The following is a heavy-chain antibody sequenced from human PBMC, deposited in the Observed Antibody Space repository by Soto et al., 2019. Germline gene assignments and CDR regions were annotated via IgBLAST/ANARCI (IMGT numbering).Heavy chain of an antibody. J-gene: IGHJ4*02. CDR3: ATLPPRIVVVSTEIPT. D-gene: IGHD2-15*01. CDR2: VYHSGGT. CDR1: GTSISSTFW. V-gene: IGHV4-4*02. Sequence: QVQLRESGPGMVRPSGTLSLACAVSGTSISSTFWWGWVRQSPGKGLEWIGEVYHSGGTKYNPSLKSRVTISVDKANNQFSLELRSVTAADTAVYYCATLPPRIVVVSTEIPTWGRGTLVTVSS.